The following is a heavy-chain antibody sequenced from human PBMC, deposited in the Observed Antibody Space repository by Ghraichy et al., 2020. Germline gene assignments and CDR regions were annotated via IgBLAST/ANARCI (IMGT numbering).Heavy chain of an antibody. D-gene: IGHD2-2*01. Sequence: LSLTCTVSGASIRYYYWSWIRQPPGKGLEWIAYIYNSGTTNYNPSLKSRVTMSVDTSKNQFSLKLSSVTAADTAVYYCARDQQGGYCSSTSCPYNWFDPWGQGTLVTVSS. CDR3: ARDQQGGYCSSTSCPYNWFDP. J-gene: IGHJ5*02. CDR1: GASIRYYY. CDR2: IYNSGTT. V-gene: IGHV4-59*12.